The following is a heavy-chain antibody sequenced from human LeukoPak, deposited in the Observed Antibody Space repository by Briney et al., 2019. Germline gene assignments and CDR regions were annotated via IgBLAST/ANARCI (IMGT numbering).Heavy chain of an antibody. D-gene: IGHD5-24*01. CDR3: AKDGYISASGFDY. V-gene: IGHV3-23*01. J-gene: IGHJ4*02. CDR1: GFTFSSYA. CDR2: ISGNGGST. Sequence: GGSLRLSCAASGFTFSSYAMSWVRQALGKGLEWVSAISGNGGSTYYADSVKGRFTISRDNSKNTLYLQMNSLRAEDTAVYYCAKDGYISASGFDYWGQGTLVTVSS.